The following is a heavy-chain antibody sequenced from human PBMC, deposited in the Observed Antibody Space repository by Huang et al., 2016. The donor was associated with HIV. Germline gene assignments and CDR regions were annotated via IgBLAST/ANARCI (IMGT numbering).Heavy chain of an antibody. J-gene: IGHJ4*02. V-gene: IGHV3-30*18. D-gene: IGHD6-13*01. CDR1: GFTFSSYG. CDR3: AKGGSAAAVLDF. CDR2: ISYEGKTK. Sequence: QVQLVESGGGVVQPGRSLRISCAASGFTFSSYGMHWVRQAPAKGLEWVAVISYEGKTKYYADSVKGRFSIYRDNSKTTVYLQLNSLRVEDTAVYYCAKGGSAAAVLDFWGQGTLVTVSS.